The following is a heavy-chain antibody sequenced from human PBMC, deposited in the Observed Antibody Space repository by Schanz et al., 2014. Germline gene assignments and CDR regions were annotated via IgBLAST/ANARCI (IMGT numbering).Heavy chain of an antibody. V-gene: IGHV1-46*01. CDR1: GYTFTNYY. Sequence: QVQLVQSGAEVKKPGASVKLSCKASGYTFTNYYIHWVRQAPGQGLEWMGRIYLSDGSTRYAQKFQGRVLLPLDSSAPPFSLPLLLLFSSLTAVYYCAFDRDDAYDIWGQGTTVTVSS. D-gene: IGHD3-9*01. CDR3: AFDRDDAYDI. CDR2: IYLSDGST. J-gene: IGHJ3*02.